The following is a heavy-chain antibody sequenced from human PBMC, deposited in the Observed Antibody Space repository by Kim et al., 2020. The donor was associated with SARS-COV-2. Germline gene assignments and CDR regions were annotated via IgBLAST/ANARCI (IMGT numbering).Heavy chain of an antibody. CDR2: IWYDGSNK. Sequence: GGSLRLSCAASGFTFSSYGMHWVRQAPGKGLEWVAVIWYDGSNKYYADSVKGRFTISRDNSKNTLYLQMNSLRAEDTAVYYCARDSSDYGDSPAAFDIWGQGTMVTVSS. J-gene: IGHJ3*02. CDR3: ARDSSDYGDSPAAFDI. CDR1: GFTFSSYG. D-gene: IGHD4-17*01. V-gene: IGHV3-33*01.